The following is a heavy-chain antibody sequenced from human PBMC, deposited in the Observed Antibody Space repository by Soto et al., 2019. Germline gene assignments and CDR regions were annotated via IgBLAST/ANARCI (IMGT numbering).Heavy chain of an antibody. CDR3: ARSQIQSVFLAFDI. CDR2: IYPGDSDT. J-gene: IGHJ3*02. V-gene: IGHV5-51*01. Sequence: PGESLKISCKGSGYSFTSYWIGWVRQMPGKGLEWMGIIYPGDSDTRYNPSFQGQVTISADKSISTAYLQWSSLKASDTAMYYSARSQIQSVFLAFDIWGQGTMVTVSS. D-gene: IGHD2-8*01. CDR1: GYSFTSYW.